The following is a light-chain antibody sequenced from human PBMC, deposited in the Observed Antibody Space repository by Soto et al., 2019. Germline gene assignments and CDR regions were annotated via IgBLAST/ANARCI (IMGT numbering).Light chain of an antibody. CDR3: QQYGSSGT. V-gene: IGKV3-20*01. J-gene: IGKJ1*01. CDR2: DAS. Sequence: PGERATLSCRASQSVSSYLAWYQQKPGQAPRLLIYDASNRATGIPARFSGSGSGTEFTLTISRLEPEDFAVYYCQQYGSSGTFGQGTKGDIK. CDR1: QSVSSY.